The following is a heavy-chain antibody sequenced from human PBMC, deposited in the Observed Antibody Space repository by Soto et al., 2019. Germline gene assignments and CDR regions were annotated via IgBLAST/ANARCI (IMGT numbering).Heavy chain of an antibody. D-gene: IGHD1-26*01. J-gene: IGHJ6*02. CDR1: GYTFTSYA. CDR3: ASASGSYLFDYYYGMDV. V-gene: IGHV1-3*01. Sequence: ASVKVSCKASGYTFTSYAMHWVRQAPGQRLEWMGWINAGNGNTKYSQKFQGRVTITRDTSASTAYMELSSLRSEDTAVYYCASASGSYLFDYYYGMDVWGQGTTVNVSS. CDR2: INAGNGNT.